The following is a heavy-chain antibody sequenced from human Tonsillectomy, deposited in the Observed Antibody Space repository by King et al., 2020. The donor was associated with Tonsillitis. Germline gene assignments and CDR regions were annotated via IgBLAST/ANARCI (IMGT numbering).Heavy chain of an antibody. J-gene: IGHJ4*02. CDR1: GFTFSSYG. D-gene: IGHD2-2*01. CDR3: VKDRASLVGRLNDY. V-gene: IGHV3-23*04. Sequence: VQLVESGGGLVQPGGSLRLSCAASGFTFSSYGMSWVRQAPGKGQEWFSRISVSGGSTFDAKSVKGRFTISRASSKNTLYLEMHSLRAEDTAVYYCVKDRASLVGRLNDYWGQGTLVTVSS. CDR2: ISVSGGST.